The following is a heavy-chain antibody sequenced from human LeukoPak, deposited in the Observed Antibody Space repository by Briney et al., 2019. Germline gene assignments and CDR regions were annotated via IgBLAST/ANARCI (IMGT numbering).Heavy chain of an antibody. D-gene: IGHD6-19*01. CDR1: GFTVSSNY. V-gene: IGHV3-53*01. Sequence: GGSLRLSCAASGFTVSSNYMSWVRQAPGKWLEWVSVIYSGGSTYYADSVKGRFTISRDNSKNTLYLQMNSRRAEDTAVYYCAKFHSSGSAIFDYWGQGTLVTVSS. J-gene: IGHJ4*02. CDR2: IYSGGST. CDR3: AKFHSSGSAIFDY.